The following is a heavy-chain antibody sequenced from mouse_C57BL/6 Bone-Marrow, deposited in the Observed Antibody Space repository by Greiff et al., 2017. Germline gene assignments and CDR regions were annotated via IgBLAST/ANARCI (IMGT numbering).Heavy chain of an antibody. V-gene: IGHV5-15*01. D-gene: IGHD1-1*01. J-gene: IGHJ2*01. CDR3: AREGGFYYGSSYFDY. Sequence: EVQVVESGGGLVQPGGSLKLSCAASGFTFSDYGMAWVRQAPRQGPEWVALISNLAYSIYYADTVTGRFTISRENAKNTLYLEMSSLRSEDTAMXYCAREGGFYYGSSYFDYWGQGTTLTVAS. CDR1: GFTFSDYG. CDR2: ISNLAYSI.